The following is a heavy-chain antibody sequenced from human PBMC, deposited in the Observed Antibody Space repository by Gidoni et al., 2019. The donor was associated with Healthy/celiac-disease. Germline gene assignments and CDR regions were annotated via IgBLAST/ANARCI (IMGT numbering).Heavy chain of an antibody. CDR3: ARVGPSILGYYGMDV. D-gene: IGHD3-3*01. CDR2: INHSGST. V-gene: IGHV4-34*01. CDR1: GGSFSGYY. J-gene: IGHJ6*02. Sequence: QVQLQQWGAGLLKPSETLSLTCAVYGGSFSGYYWSWIRQPPGKGLEWIGEINHSGSTNYNPTLKSRVTISVDTSKNQFSLKLSSVTAADTAVYYCARVGPSILGYYGMDVWSQGTTVTVSS.